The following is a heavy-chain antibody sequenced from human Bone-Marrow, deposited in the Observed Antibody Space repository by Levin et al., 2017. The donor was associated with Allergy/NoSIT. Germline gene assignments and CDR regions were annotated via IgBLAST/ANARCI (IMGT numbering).Heavy chain of an antibody. J-gene: IGHJ4*02. V-gene: IGHV3-43D*04. CDR2: IFWDGGST. D-gene: IGHD5-12*01. Sequence: GEFLKISCAASGFTFNDYGMHWVRQAPGKGLEWVSLIFWDGGSTYYADSVKGRFTISRDNSKNSLYLQMNSLRPEDTALYYCAKSDGGSSGYGVDYWGQGTLVTVSS. CDR3: AKSDGGSSGYGVDY. CDR1: GFTFNDYG.